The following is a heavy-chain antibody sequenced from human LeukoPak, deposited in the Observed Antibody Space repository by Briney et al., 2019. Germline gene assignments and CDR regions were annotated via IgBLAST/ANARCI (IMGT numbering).Heavy chain of an antibody. J-gene: IGHJ4*02. V-gene: IGHV3-7*01. CDR3: ANVPRSTVSY. D-gene: IGHD1-14*01. Sequence: GGSLRLSCAASGFTFTTNWMHWVRQTPGKRLEWVAELNEDGTVKYYVDSVKGRFTISRDNAKNSLYLQMNRLRAEDTGVYFCANVPRSTVSYWGRGTLVTVSS. CDR2: LNEDGTVK. CDR1: GFTFTTNW.